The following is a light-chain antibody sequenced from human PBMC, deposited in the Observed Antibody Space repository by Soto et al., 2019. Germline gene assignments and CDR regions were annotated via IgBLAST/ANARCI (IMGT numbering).Light chain of an antibody. CDR1: LNIGDS. Sequence: GDIVTITCRASLNIGDSLSWFQQKAGKPPTQLIYGASALQSGVPVRFSGSASGTDFTLTIRNMQREDFATYYCLQTYNLPRTFGQGTKVDI. CDR2: GAS. V-gene: IGKV1-39*01. J-gene: IGKJ1*01. CDR3: LQTYNLPRT.